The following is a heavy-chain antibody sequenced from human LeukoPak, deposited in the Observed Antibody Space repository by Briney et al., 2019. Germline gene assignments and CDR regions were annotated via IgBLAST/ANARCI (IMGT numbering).Heavy chain of an antibody. Sequence: ASVKVSCKASGYTFTSYGISWVRQAPGQGLEWMGWISAYNGNTNYAQKLQGIVTMTTDTSTSTAYMELRSLRSDDTAVYYCARAPYYYGSGSYFYYWGQGTLVTVSS. D-gene: IGHD3-10*01. CDR1: GYTFTSYG. J-gene: IGHJ4*02. V-gene: IGHV1-18*01. CDR2: ISAYNGNT. CDR3: ARAPYYYGSGSYFYY.